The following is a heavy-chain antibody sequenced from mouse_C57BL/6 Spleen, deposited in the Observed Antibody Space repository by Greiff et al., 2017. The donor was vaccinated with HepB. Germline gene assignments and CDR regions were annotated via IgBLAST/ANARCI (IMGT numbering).Heavy chain of an antibody. V-gene: IGHV1-82*01. Sequence: VQLQQSGPELVKPGASVKISCKASGYAFSSSWMNWVKQRPGKGLEWIGRIYPGDGDTNYNGKFKGKATLTADKSSSTAYMQLSSLTSEDSAVYFGARGWLDFDYWGQGTTLTVSS. CDR3: ARGWLDFDY. J-gene: IGHJ2*01. CDR1: GYAFSSSW. D-gene: IGHD1-1*02. CDR2: IYPGDGDT.